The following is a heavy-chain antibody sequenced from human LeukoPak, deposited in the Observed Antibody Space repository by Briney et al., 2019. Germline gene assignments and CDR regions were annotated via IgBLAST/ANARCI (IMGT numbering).Heavy chain of an antibody. CDR3: ARGGLRPFDF. J-gene: IGHJ4*02. V-gene: IGHV1-8*03. CDR2: MNPNSGNT. Sequence: GASVKVSCKASGYTFTSYDINWVRQATGQGLEWMGWMNPNSGNTGYAQKFQGRVTITRNTSISTAYMELRSLRSGDTAVYHCARGGLRPFDFWGQGTLVTVSS. CDR1: GYTFTSYD. D-gene: IGHD6-6*01.